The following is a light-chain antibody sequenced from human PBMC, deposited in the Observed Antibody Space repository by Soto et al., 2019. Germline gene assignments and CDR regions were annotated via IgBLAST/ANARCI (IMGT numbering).Light chain of an antibody. CDR1: NLGSKR. V-gene: IGLV3-21*04. Sequence: SYELTQPPSVSVAPEKTARLTCRGDNLGSKRVHWYRQKPGQAPVLVIYYDSDRPSGIPERFSGSNSGNTATLTINRVEAGDEADYYCQVWDITTDHYVFGNGTKVTVL. J-gene: IGLJ1*01. CDR2: YDS. CDR3: QVWDITTDHYV.